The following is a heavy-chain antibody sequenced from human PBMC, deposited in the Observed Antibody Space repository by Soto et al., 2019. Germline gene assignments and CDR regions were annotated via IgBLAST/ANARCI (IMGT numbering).Heavy chain of an antibody. CDR3: AIWSHGGGYNLNYFAF. CDR2: ISAYNGNT. J-gene: IGHJ4*02. D-gene: IGHD5-12*01. CDR1: GYTFTSYG. Sequence: AAVKLSCKASGYTFTSYGISWVRQAPGQGLEWMGWISAYNGNTNYAQKLQGRVTMTTDTSTSTAYMELSSLRSEDTDVHYCAIWSHGGGYNLNYFAFRGQGT. V-gene: IGHV1-18*04.